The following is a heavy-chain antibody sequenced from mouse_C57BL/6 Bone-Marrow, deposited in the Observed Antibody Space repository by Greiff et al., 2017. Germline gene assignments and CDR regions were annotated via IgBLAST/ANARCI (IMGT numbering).Heavy chain of an antibody. Sequence: LQSGAELVRPGTSVKLSCKASGYTFTSYWMHWVKQRPGQGLEWIGVIDPSDSYTNYNQKFKGKATLTVDTSSSTAYMQLSSLTSEDSAVYYCARFWFAYWGQGTLVTVSA. CDR1: GYTFTSYW. CDR3: ARFWFAY. CDR2: IDPSDSYT. V-gene: IGHV1-59*01. J-gene: IGHJ3*01.